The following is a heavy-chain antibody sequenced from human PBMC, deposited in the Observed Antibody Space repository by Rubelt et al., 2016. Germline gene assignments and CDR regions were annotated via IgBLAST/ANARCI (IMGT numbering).Heavy chain of an antibody. CDR1: GGSISSSSYY. CDR3: ARREAGCWSGYYAH. V-gene: IGHV4-39*01. CDR2: IYYSGST. J-gene: IGHJ4*02. Sequence: QLQLQESGPGLVKPSETLSLTCTVSGGSISSSSYYWGWIRLPPGKGLEWIGSIYYSGSTYYNPSGKCRVTISVDTSKQQVSLKLSSVTAADTAVYYCARREAGCWSGYYAHWGQGTLVTVSS. D-gene: IGHD3-3*01.